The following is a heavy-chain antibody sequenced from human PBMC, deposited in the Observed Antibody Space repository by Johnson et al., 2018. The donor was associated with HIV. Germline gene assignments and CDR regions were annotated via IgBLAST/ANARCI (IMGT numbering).Heavy chain of an antibody. D-gene: IGHD3-10*01. J-gene: IGHJ3*02. CDR2: ISYDGSDK. V-gene: IGHV3-30*03. Sequence: VQLVESGGGVVQPGRSLRLSCAASGFTFSSYGMHWVRQAPGKGLEWAAVISYDGSDKYYADSVKGRFTISRDNSKNTLYLQMNSLRAEDTAVYYCARGSIIMVRGVIGLDIWGQGTMVTVSS. CDR1: GFTFSSYG. CDR3: ARGSIIMVRGVIGLDI.